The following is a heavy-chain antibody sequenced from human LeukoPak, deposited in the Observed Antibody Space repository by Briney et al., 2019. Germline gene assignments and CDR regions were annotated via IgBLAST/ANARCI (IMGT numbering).Heavy chain of an antibody. J-gene: IGHJ6*03. Sequence: PGGSLRLSCVASGFTFRMYNMNWVRQAPGKGLEWLSYITSSSSTIYYADSVKGRFTISRDNAKNSLFLQMNNLRAEDTAVYYCARLDYDSSNYGYYCYFLDVWGKGTTATVSS. CDR3: ARLDYDSSNYGYYCYFLDV. D-gene: IGHD3-22*01. CDR1: GFTFRMYN. V-gene: IGHV3-48*01. CDR2: ITSSSSTI.